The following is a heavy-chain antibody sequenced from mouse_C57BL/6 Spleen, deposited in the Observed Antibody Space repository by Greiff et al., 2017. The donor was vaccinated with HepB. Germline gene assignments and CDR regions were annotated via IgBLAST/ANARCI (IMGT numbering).Heavy chain of an antibody. J-gene: IGHJ2*01. D-gene: IGHD2-5*01. CDR2: IYPRSGNT. Sequence: VQRVESGAELARPGASVKLSCKASGYTFTSYGISWVKQRTGQGLEWIGEIYPRSGNTYYNEKVKGKATLTAYKSSSTAYMELRSLTSEDSAVYFCARGGSNPDYWGQGTTLTVSS. CDR1: GYTFTSYG. V-gene: IGHV1-81*01. CDR3: ARGGSNPDY.